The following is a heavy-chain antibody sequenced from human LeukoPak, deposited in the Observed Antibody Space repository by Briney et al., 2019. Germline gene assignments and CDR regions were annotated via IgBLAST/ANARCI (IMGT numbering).Heavy chain of an antibody. D-gene: IGHD6-19*01. Sequence: GGSLRLSCAASGFTFSRYTMSWVRQAPGKGLEWVSAISGSGGSTYYADSVKGRFTISRDNSKNTLYLQMNSLRAGDTAVYYCARDPSGRSMDVWGQGTTVTVSS. CDR1: GFTFSRYT. J-gene: IGHJ6*02. V-gene: IGHV3-23*01. CDR3: ARDPSGRSMDV. CDR2: ISGSGGST.